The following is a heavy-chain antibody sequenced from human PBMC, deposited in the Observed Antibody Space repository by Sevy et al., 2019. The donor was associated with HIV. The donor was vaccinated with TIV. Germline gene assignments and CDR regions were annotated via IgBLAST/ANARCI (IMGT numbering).Heavy chain of an antibody. Sequence: ASVKVSCKASGYTFTGYYIHWVRQAPGQGLEWMGGINPHSGGTNYAQKFQGRVTMTRDTSISTAYMELSSLRSDDTAVYYCARDKRAISAAAPDWFDPWGQGTPVTVSS. CDR3: ARDKRAISAAAPDWFDP. D-gene: IGHD6-13*01. CDR1: GYTFTGYY. CDR2: INPHSGGT. V-gene: IGHV1-2*02. J-gene: IGHJ5*02.